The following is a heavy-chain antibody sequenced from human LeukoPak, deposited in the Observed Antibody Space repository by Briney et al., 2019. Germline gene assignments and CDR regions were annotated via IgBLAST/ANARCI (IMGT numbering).Heavy chain of an antibody. Sequence: GGSLRLSCAVSGFTFDDYAMHWVRQAPGKGLEWVSGINWNSDSIGYADSVKGRFTTSRDNAKNSLYLQMNSLRAEDTAFYYCAINGGGDSGYGNFDYWGRGTLVSVSS. CDR3: AINGGGDSGYGNFDY. J-gene: IGHJ4*02. CDR2: INWNSDSI. D-gene: IGHD5-12*01. CDR1: GFTFDDYA. V-gene: IGHV3-9*01.